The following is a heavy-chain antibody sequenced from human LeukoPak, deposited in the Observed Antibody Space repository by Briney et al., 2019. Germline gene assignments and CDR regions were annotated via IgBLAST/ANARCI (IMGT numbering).Heavy chain of an antibody. CDR1: GGSISSSSYY. CDR2: IYYSGST. CDR3: ASPLGTSLDY. Sequence: PSETLSLTCTVSGGSISSSSYYWGWIRQPPGKGLEWIGSIYYSGSTYYNPSLKSRVTISVDTSKNQFSLKLSSVTAADTAVYCCASPLGTSLDYWGQGTLVTVSS. J-gene: IGHJ4*02. V-gene: IGHV4-39*01. D-gene: IGHD1-1*01.